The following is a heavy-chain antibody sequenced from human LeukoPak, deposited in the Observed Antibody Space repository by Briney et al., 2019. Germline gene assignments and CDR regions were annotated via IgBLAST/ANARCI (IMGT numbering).Heavy chain of an antibody. CDR1: GYTFTSND. V-gene: IGHV1-8*01. Sequence: ASVKVSCKASGYTFTSNDFNCVRQATGQGLEWMGWMNPNSGNTGYAQKFQGRVTMTRDTATSTAYMELSSLSSEDTAVYYCATPGVHYDPSGYYPFQHWGQGTLVTVSS. CDR2: MNPNSGNT. D-gene: IGHD3-22*01. CDR3: ATPGVHYDPSGYYPFQH. J-gene: IGHJ1*01.